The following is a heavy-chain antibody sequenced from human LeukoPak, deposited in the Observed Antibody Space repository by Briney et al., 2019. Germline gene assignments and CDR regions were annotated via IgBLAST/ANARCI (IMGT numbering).Heavy chain of an antibody. V-gene: IGHV1-24*01. CDR3: ATVSVRYSYGYRYYYGMDV. Sequence: ASVKVSCKVSGYTLTELSMHGVRPAPGKGLEWVGGFDPEDGETIYAQKFQGRVTMTEDTSTDTAYMDLSSLRSEDTAVYYCATVSVRYSYGYRYYYGMDVWGQGTTVTVAS. CDR2: FDPEDGET. CDR1: GYTLTELS. J-gene: IGHJ6*02. D-gene: IGHD5-18*01.